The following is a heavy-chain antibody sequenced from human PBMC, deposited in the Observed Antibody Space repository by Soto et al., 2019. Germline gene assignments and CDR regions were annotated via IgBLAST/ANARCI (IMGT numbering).Heavy chain of an antibody. CDR3: ATGRPSGGIKRGWFDP. CDR1: GYTFTSND. V-gene: IGHV1-8*01. Sequence: QVQLVQSGAEVKKPGASVKVSCKASGYTFTSNDIYWLRQATGQGLVWLEWMNPKTGDTNSAEKFQGRLTMTRNTPINSAYMALGRLTSAQPAVSCLATGRPSGGIKRGWFDPWGQVTLISVS. CDR2: MNPKTGDT. D-gene: IGHD2-15*01. J-gene: IGHJ5*02.